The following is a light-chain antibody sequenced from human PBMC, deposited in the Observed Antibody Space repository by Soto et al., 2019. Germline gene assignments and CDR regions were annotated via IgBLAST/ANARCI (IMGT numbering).Light chain of an antibody. CDR2: AAS. CDR1: QYISTY. J-gene: IGKJ1*01. CDR3: QQSFSTSRT. V-gene: IGKV1-39*01. Sequence: DIPMTQSPSSLSASVRDRVTITCRASQYISTYLNWYQQKPGKAPKLLIYAASNLQSGFPSRFSGSGSGTDFTLTINGLQPEDFATYFCQQSFSTSRTFGQGTKVELK.